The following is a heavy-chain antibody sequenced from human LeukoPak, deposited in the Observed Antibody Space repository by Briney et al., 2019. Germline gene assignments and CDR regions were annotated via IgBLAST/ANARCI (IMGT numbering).Heavy chain of an antibody. CDR3: ARGAPQYSSSSGAFY. J-gene: IGHJ4*02. D-gene: IGHD6-6*01. CDR2: INHSGST. CDR1: GGSFSGYY. Sequence: SETLSLTFAVYGGSFSGYYWSWIRQPPGKGRGWIGEINHSGSTNYNPSLKSRVTISVDTSKNQFSLKLSSVTAADTAVYYCARGAPQYSSSSGAFYWGQGTLVTVSS. V-gene: IGHV4-34*01.